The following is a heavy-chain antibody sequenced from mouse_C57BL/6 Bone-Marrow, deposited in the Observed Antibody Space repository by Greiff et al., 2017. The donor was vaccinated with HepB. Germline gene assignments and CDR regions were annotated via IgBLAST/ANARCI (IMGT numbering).Heavy chain of an antibody. CDR1: GFNIKDDY. CDR2: IDPENGAT. Sequence: VQLQQSGAELVRPGASVKLSCTASGFNIKDDYMHWVKQRPEQGLEWIGWIDPENGATEYASKFQGKATITADTSSHTAYLQLSSLTSEDTAVYYCTTVGWLWFAYWGQGTLVTVSA. D-gene: IGHD2-3*01. J-gene: IGHJ3*01. V-gene: IGHV14-4*01. CDR3: TTVGWLWFAY.